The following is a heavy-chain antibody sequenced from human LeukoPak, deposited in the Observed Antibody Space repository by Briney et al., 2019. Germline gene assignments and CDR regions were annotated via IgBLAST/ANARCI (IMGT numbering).Heavy chain of an antibody. J-gene: IGHJ4*02. CDR3: ARQIASAGTAGFDF. CDR1: GGSISSYY. CDR2: IYSTGST. V-gene: IGHV4-4*07. D-gene: IGHD6-13*01. Sequence: SSETLSFNCTVYGGSISSYYWSWIRPPAGKGLEWIGRIYSTGSTTYNPSLKSRVTMSVDTSKNQFSLRLRSVPAADTAVYSCARQIASAGTAGFDFWGQGALVTVSS.